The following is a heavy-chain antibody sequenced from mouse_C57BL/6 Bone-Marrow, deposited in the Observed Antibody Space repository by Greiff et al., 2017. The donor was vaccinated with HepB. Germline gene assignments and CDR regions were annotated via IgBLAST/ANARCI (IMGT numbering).Heavy chain of an antibody. V-gene: IGHV1-26*01. Sequence: EVQLQQSGPELVKPGASVKISCKASGYTFTDYYMNWVKQSHGKSLEWIGDINPNNGGTSYNQKFKGKATLTVDKSSSTAYMELRSLTSEDSAVYYCARGDYDSLYFDYWGQGTTLTVSS. CDR3: ARGDYDSLYFDY. CDR1: GYTFTDYY. D-gene: IGHD2-4*01. CDR2: INPNNGGT. J-gene: IGHJ2*01.